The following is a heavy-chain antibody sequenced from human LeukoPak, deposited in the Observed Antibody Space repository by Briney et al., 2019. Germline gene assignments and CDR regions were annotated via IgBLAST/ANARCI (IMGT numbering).Heavy chain of an antibody. J-gene: IGHJ4*02. V-gene: IGHV3-30*04. Sequence: GRSLRLSCAASGFTFSSYAMHWVRQAPGKGLEWVAVISYDGSNKYYADSVKGRFTISRDNSKNTLYLQMNSLRAEDTAVYYCAKEDGSSWNRYFDYWGQGTLVTVSS. CDR3: AKEDGSSWNRYFDY. CDR2: ISYDGSNK. CDR1: GFTFSSYA. D-gene: IGHD6-13*01.